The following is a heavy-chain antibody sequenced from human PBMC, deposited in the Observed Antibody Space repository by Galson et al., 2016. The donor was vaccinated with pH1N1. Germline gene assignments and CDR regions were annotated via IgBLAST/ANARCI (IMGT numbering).Heavy chain of an antibody. D-gene: IGHD5-12*01. CDR1: GFTFSTYW. CDR3: ARRLWGYDSY. V-gene: IGHV3-7*01. CDR2: INQDGSEI. J-gene: IGHJ4*02. Sequence: FLRLSCAASGFTFSTYWMHWVRQAPGKRLEWVANINQDGSEIYYVDSVKGRFTISRDNAKNSVFLQMDSLRADDTAVYYCARRLWGYDSYWGQGTLVTVSS.